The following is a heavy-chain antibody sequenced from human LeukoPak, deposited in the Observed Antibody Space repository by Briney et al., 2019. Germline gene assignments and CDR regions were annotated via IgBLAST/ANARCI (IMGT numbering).Heavy chain of an antibody. CDR1: GFPFSTYD. D-gene: IGHD2-2*01. J-gene: IGHJ6*03. CDR3: AKGSCSSHICYYFYYMDV. Sequence: PGGSLRLSCAASGFPFSTYDMTWVRQAPGKALEWVSGIRVTDGSAYYADSVKGRFTISRDNSKNTLYLQMNSLRAEDTAKYYCAKGSCSSHICYYFYYMDVWGKGTTVTVSS. V-gene: IGHV3-23*01. CDR2: IRVTDGSA.